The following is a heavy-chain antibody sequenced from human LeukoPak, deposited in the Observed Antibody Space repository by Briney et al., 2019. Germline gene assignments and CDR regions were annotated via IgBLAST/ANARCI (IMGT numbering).Heavy chain of an antibody. Sequence: GSLRLSCAASGFTFSSYWMHWVRQAPGKGLVWVSRINSDGSSTNYADSVKGRLTISRDNAKNTLYLHMNSLRAEDTAVYYCIRSVYDGSGYYRVLEYWGQGTLVTVSS. CDR3: IRSVYDGSGYYRVLEY. CDR1: GFTFSSYW. CDR2: INSDGSST. D-gene: IGHD3-22*01. V-gene: IGHV3-74*01. J-gene: IGHJ4*02.